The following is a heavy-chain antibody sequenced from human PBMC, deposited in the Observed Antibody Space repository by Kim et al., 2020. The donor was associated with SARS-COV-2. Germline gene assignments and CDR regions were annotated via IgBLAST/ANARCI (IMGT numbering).Heavy chain of an antibody. D-gene: IGHD3-22*01. CDR3: ARGTNINYYDSSGYLAD. V-gene: IGHV3-53*04. CDR2: IYSGGST. J-gene: IGHJ4*02. CDR1: GFTVSSNY. Sequence: GGSLRLSCAASGFTVSSNYMSWVRQAPGKGLEWVSVIYSGGSTYYADSVKGRFTISRHNSKNTLYLQMNSLRAEDTAVYYCARGTNINYYDSSGYLADWGQGTLVTVSS.